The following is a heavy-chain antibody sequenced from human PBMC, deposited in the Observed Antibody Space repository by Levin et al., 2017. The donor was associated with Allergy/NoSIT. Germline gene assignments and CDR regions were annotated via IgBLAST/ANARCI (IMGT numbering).Heavy chain of an antibody. J-gene: IGHJ4*02. D-gene: IGHD6-19*01. Sequence: SCAASGFTFNNYAMSWVSQAPGKGLEWVSAIINSGVGTYYADSVKGRFTISRDNSKNTMYLQMNSLRAEDTAVYFCAKDAIRGSDQPYYFDYWGQGTLVTASS. CDR1: GFTFNNYA. V-gene: IGHV3-23*01. CDR3: AKDAIRGSDQPYYFDY. CDR2: IINSGVGT.